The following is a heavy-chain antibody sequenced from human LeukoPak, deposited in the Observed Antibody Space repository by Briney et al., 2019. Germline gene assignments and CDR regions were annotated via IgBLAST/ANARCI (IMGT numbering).Heavy chain of an antibody. CDR2: IYYSGST. CDR1: GGSISSYY. Sequence: SETLSLTCTVSGGSISSYYWSWIRQPPGKGLEWIGYIYYSGSTNYSPSLQSRVTISVDTSKNQFSLKLSSVTAADTAVYYCARPDTSAWYFDYWGQGTLVTVSS. CDR3: ARPDTSAWYFDY. D-gene: IGHD6-19*01. V-gene: IGHV4-59*01. J-gene: IGHJ4*02.